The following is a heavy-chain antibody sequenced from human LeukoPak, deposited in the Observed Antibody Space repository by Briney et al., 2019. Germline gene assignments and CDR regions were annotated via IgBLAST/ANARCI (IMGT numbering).Heavy chain of an antibody. Sequence: GGSLRLSCAASGFTFSSYTMNWVRQAPGKGLEWVAVISSDGTNKHYADSVQGRLSISRDNSKNTLYLQMSSLTTEDTAVYYCARATTNYCGGDCLGSYWGQGTLVTVSS. V-gene: IGHV3-30*04. CDR2: ISSDGTNK. CDR1: GFTFSSYT. CDR3: ARATTNYCGGDCLGSY. J-gene: IGHJ4*02. D-gene: IGHD2-21*02.